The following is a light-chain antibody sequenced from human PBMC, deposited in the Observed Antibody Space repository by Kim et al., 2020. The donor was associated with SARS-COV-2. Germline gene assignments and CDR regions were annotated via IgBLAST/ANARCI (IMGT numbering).Light chain of an antibody. Sequence: QSVLTQPPSLSGPPGQSVTISCSGGDSNIANTYVYWYQQLPGAAPKLLIYGNTQRPSGVPDRFSGSKSGTSASLAISELRPEDEADYYCAAWDASLSARLFGGGTQLTVL. CDR1: DSNIANTY. J-gene: IGLJ2*01. CDR3: AAWDASLSARL. V-gene: IGLV1-47*02. CDR2: GNT.